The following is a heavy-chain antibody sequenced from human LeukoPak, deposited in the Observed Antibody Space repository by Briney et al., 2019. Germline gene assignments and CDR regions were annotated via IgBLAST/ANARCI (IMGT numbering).Heavy chain of an antibody. V-gene: IGHV3-23*01. J-gene: IGHJ4*02. Sequence: GGSLRLSCAASGFSFSSYAMSWVRQAPGKGLEWVSSISGSGDNTYYAESVKGRFTISRDNSKNTLFLQMNSLRAEDTAVFYCAKRSGYTTGWFFDFWGQGTLVTVSS. D-gene: IGHD6-19*01. CDR1: GFSFSSYA. CDR2: ISGSGDNT. CDR3: AKRSGYTTGWFFDF.